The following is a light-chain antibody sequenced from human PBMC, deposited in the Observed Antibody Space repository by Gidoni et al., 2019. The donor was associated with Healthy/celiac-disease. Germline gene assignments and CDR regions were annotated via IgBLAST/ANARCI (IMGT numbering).Light chain of an antibody. Sequence: DIQMTQSPSSLSASVGDRVTITCRASQSVSSYLNWSQQKAGKAPKLLIDAASSLQSGVPSRFSGSGSGTDFTLTISSLQPEDFATYYCQQSYSTPQTFXQXTKVEIK. CDR3: QQSYSTPQT. CDR2: AAS. CDR1: QSVSSY. V-gene: IGKV1-39*01. J-gene: IGKJ1*01.